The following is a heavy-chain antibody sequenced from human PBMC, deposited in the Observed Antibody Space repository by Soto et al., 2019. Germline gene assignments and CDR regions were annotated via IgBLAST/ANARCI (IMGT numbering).Heavy chain of an antibody. J-gene: IGHJ4*02. D-gene: IGHD1-26*01. Sequence: EVQLVESGGGLVQPGGSLRLSCAASGFTFSIYWMHWVRQAPGKGLEWVSRINGYGSSTSNADPVKGRFTISRDNAKNTLYLEMNSLRAEDTAVYYCARESMWAPDYWGQGTLVAVSS. CDR3: ARESMWAPDY. CDR2: INGYGSST. CDR1: GFTFSIYW. V-gene: IGHV3-74*01.